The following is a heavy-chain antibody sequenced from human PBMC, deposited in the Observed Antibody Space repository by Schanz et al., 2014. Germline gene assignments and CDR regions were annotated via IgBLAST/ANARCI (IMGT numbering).Heavy chain of an antibody. D-gene: IGHD6-19*01. V-gene: IGHV1-69*02. CDR3: TRLRRADPNGFDV. CDR1: GGTFSSFG. J-gene: IGHJ6*02. CDR2: IMPLRGIG. Sequence: QLQLVQSGAEVKKPGSSVKVSCKASGGTFSSFGINWVRQVPGQGLEWLGRIMPLRGIGNNAWKFQDRLTITADKSMNITYMELSSLGTEDTAVYYCTRLRRADPNGFDVWGQGTTVTVS.